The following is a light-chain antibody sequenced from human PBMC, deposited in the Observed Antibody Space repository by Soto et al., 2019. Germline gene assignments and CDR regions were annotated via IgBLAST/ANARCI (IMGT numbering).Light chain of an antibody. CDR3: QQYFNWPLTWT. Sequence: EIELTQSPATLSVSAGGTVTLSCRASQSIRTNVAWYQQIPGQAPRLLVYGASTRATGVPARFSGSGSGIESTLTISSLQSEDSAFYYCQQYFNWPLTWTFGPGTKVQIK. CDR1: QSIRTN. V-gene: IGKV3-15*01. CDR2: GAS. J-gene: IGKJ1*01.